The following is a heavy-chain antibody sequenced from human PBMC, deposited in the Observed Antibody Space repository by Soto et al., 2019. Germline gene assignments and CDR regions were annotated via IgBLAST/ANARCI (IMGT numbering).Heavy chain of an antibody. CDR3: ARGEHYYGSGSYLIGVRSYYYYGMDV. Sequence: GASVKVSCKASGYTFTSYAMHWVRQAPGQRLEWMGWINAGNGNTKYSQKFQGRVTITRDTSASTAYMELSSLRSEDTAVYYCARGEHYYGSGSYLIGVRSYYYYGMDVWGQGTTVTVSS. D-gene: IGHD3-10*01. CDR1: GYTFTSYA. V-gene: IGHV1-3*01. J-gene: IGHJ6*02. CDR2: INAGNGNT.